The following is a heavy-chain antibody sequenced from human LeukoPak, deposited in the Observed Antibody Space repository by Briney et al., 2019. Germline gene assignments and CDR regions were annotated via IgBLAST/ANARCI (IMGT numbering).Heavy chain of an antibody. V-gene: IGHV3-30-3*02. J-gene: IGHJ4*02. CDR2: VSFDGGNK. Sequence: GSLRLSCAASGFTFSTYAMHWVRQVPGKGLEWVADVSFDGGNKYYADSVKGRFTISRDNAKNSLYLQMNSLRVEDTAVYYCGKSEVTIPDSHWGQGTPVTVSS. D-gene: IGHD2-21*02. CDR1: GFTFSTYA. CDR3: GKSEVTIPDSH.